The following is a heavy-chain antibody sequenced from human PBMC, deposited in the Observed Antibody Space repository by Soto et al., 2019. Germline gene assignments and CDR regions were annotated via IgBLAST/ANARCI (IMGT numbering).Heavy chain of an antibody. CDR3: AHLGDCSGGSCYSEAVY. CDR1: GFSLSTSGVG. Sequence: QITLKESGPTLVKPTQTLTLTCTFSGFSLSTSGVGVGWIRQPPGKALEWLALIYWDDDKRYSPSLKSRLTINKDTSKNQVVLTMTNMDPVDTATSYCAHLGDCSGGSCYSEAVYWGQGTLVTVSS. D-gene: IGHD2-15*01. V-gene: IGHV2-5*02. CDR2: IYWDDDK. J-gene: IGHJ4*02.